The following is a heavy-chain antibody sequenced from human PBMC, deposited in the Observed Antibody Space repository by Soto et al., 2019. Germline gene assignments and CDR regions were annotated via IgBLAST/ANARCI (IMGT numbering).Heavy chain of an antibody. CDR2: IYSSGST. D-gene: IGHD3-3*01. CDR1: GGATSRYY. J-gene: IGHJ3*02. CDR3: ARGGYYTNAFDI. V-gene: IGHV4-59*07. Sequence: PDTLALSCAVTGGATSRYYWSWIRQSPGKGLASIGYIYSSGSTNYNPSLKSRVTISLDTSKNQFSLKLSSVTAADTAVYYCARGGYYTNAFDIWGQGTMVS.